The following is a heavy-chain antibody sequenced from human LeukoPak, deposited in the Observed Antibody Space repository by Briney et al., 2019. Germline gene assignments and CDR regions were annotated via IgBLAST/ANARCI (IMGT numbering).Heavy chain of an antibody. CDR3: ARDDSATVDY. V-gene: IGHV3-48*01. Sequence: PGGSLRLSCAASGFTFSSYSMNWVSQAPGKGLEWVSYISSSSSTIYYADSVKGRFTISRDNAKNSLYLQMNSLRAEDTAVYYCARDDSATVDYWGQGTLVTVSS. CDR2: ISSSSSTI. J-gene: IGHJ4*02. D-gene: IGHD4-17*01. CDR1: GFTFSSYS.